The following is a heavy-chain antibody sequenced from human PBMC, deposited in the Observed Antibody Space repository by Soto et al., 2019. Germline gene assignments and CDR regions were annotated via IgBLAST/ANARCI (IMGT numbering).Heavy chain of an antibody. CDR1: GGSISSSNW. Sequence: SLTYAVSGGSISSSNWWSWVLQPPGKGLEWIGEIYHSGSTNYNPSLKSRVTISVDKSKNQFSLKLSSVTAADTAVYYCARDRRIAAAGTIPNGGWFDPWGQGTLVTVSS. CDR2: IYHSGST. J-gene: IGHJ5*02. D-gene: IGHD6-13*01. V-gene: IGHV4-4*02. CDR3: ARDRRIAAAGTIPNGGWFDP.